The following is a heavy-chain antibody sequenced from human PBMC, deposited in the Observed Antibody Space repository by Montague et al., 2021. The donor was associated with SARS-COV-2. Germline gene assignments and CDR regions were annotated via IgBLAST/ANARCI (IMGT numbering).Heavy chain of an antibody. CDR3: ARDNYSSTSGTFDF. D-gene: IGHD6-13*01. J-gene: IGHJ4*02. CDR2: MWYDGSKE. V-gene: IGHV3-33*01. CDR1: GFTFSSHA. Sequence: SLRLSCAASGFTFSSHAMHWVRQAPGKGLEWVAVMWYDGSKENYADSVKGRFTISRDNSEHMLYLQLNSLRAEDTAVYYCARDNYSSTSGTFDFWGRGTMVTVSS.